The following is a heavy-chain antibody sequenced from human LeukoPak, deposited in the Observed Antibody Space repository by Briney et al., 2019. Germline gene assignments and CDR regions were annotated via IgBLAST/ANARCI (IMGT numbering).Heavy chain of an antibody. CDR3: ARASGSYWWFDS. Sequence: ASVKASCKASGYTFTGYYMHWVRQAPGQGLEWMGWINPNSGGTNYAQKFQGSVTMTRDTSISTVYMELSRLRSDDTAVYYCARASGSYWWFDSWGQGTLVTVSS. CDR1: GYTFTGYY. D-gene: IGHD1-26*01. CDR2: INPNSGGT. V-gene: IGHV1-2*02. J-gene: IGHJ5*01.